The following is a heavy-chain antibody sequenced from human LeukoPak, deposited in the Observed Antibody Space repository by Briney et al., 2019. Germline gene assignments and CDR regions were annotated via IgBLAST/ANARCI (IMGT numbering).Heavy chain of an antibody. J-gene: IGHJ4*02. CDR1: GFTFSDYY. V-gene: IGHV3-11*01. Sequence: PGESLRLSCATSGFTFSDYYMSWIRQAPGKGLEWISFINSYSNTIYYADSVKGRFTISRDNAKNSLFLQMNSLRAEDTAVYYWARDLLRSGRCKHDYWGQGTLVTVSS. D-gene: IGHD1-26*01. CDR3: ARDLLRSGRCKHDY. CDR2: INSYSNTI.